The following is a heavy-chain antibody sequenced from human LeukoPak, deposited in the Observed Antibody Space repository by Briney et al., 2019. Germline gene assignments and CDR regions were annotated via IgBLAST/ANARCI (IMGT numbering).Heavy chain of an antibody. CDR2: MHYSGST. V-gene: IGHV4-39*07. Sequence: PSETLSLTCTVSGGSISSSSYYWGWIRQPPGKGLEWIASMHYSGSTTNNPSLKSRVTISVDRSKNQFSLKLSSVTAADTAVYYCARLHSYYDFWSGYDLDYWGQGTLVTVSS. D-gene: IGHD3-3*01. CDR1: GGSISSSSYY. CDR3: ARLHSYYDFWSGYDLDY. J-gene: IGHJ4*02.